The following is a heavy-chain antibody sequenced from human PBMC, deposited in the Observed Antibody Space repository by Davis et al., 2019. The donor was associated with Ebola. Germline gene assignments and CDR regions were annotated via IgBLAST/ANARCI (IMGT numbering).Heavy chain of an antibody. Sequence: SETLSLTFTVSGGSISSYYWSWIRQPPGKGLEWIGYIYYSGSTNYNPSLKSRVTISVDTSKNQFSLKLSSVTAADTAVYYCARGRFRRLDYWGQGTLVTVSS. D-gene: IGHD3-10*01. CDR2: IYYSGST. J-gene: IGHJ4*02. CDR3: ARGRFRRLDY. CDR1: GGSISSYY. V-gene: IGHV4-59*12.